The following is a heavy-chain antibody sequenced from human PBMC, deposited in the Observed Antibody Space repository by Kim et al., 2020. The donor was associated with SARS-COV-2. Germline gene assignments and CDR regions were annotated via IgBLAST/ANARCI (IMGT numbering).Heavy chain of an antibody. CDR1: GDSITNYY. Sequence: SETLSLTCSVSGDSITNYYWSWIRQSPGKGLEWIGYIYHSGSTNSNPSLRSRVIISADTTRNRVSLRLSYMTAADTAVYYCARHWAYCSRARCWNGFDY. CDR3: ARHWAYCSRARCWNGFDY. D-gene: IGHD2-8*02. V-gene: IGHV4-59*08. J-gene: IGHJ4*01. CDR2: IYHSGST.